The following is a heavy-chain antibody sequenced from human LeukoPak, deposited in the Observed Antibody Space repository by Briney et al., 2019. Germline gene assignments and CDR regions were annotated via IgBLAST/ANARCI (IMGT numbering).Heavy chain of an antibody. D-gene: IGHD2-21*01. J-gene: IGHJ6*02. CDR3: ARTIAQYSNSWLYFYYGLDV. V-gene: IGHV4-59*08. Sequence: SETLSLTCTVSGGSISSYYWSWIRQPPGKGLEWIGYIYSSGSTSYNPSLKSRVTISVDTSKNQFSLKLSSVTAADTAVYYCARTIAQYSNSWLYFYYGLDVWGQGTTVTVSS. CDR1: GGSISSYY. CDR2: IYSSGST.